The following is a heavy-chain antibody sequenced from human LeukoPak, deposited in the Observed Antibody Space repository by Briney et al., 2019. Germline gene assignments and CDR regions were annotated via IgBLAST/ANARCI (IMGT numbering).Heavy chain of an antibody. D-gene: IGHD3-16*01. CDR1: GFTYSDYW. V-gene: IGHV3-7*01. J-gene: IGHJ4*02. CDR2: INHDGSQK. CDR3: ARVQNFGDYVFDY. Sequence: GGSLRLSCAASGFTYSDYWMSWVRQAPGKGLEWVAFINHDGSQKSYLDSVEGRFAVSRDNDKNSVSLQMKSLRPEDTAVYYCARVQNFGDYVFDYWAQGTLVTVSS.